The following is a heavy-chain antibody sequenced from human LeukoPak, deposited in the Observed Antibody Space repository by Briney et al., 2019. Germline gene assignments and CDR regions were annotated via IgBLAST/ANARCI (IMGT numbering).Heavy chain of an antibody. D-gene: IGHD2/OR15-2a*01. V-gene: IGHV3-7*01. CDR2: IKQDGGEK. CDR3: ARERWAEYYLDY. Sequence: GGSLRLSCAASGFSFSSHWMSWVRQAPGKGLEWVANIKQDGGEKYYADSVKGRFAISRDNAKNLLYLEMNSLSAEDTALYYCARERWAEYYLDYWGQGTLVTVS. J-gene: IGHJ4*02. CDR1: GFSFSSHW.